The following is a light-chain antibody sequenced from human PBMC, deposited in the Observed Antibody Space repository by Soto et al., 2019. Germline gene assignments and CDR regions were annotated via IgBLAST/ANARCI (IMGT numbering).Light chain of an antibody. CDR2: EVT. V-gene: IGLV2-14*01. Sequence: QSALIQPASVSGSPGQSITISCTGTTSDVGSHNFVSWYQQLPGKAPKLLIYEVTNRPSGTSNRFSGSKSGNTASLTISGLQAEDEADYYCSSFTNSILVFGGGTQLTVL. CDR1: TSDVGSHNF. CDR3: SSFTNSILV. J-gene: IGLJ3*02.